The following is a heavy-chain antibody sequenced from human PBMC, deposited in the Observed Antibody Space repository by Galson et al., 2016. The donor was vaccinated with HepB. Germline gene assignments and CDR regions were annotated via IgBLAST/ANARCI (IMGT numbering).Heavy chain of an antibody. J-gene: IGHJ2*01. D-gene: IGHD2-15*01. CDR3: VREGGYCYGDSCRYFDL. CDR1: GFTFSSDS. Sequence: SLRLSCAASGFTFSSDSMNWVRQAPGKGLEWISSISRSSSLIYYADSVTGRFTISRDNAKRSLYLQMNSLRVEDTAVYYWVREGGYCYGDSCRYFDLWGRGTVVTVSS. CDR2: ISRSSSLI. V-gene: IGHV3-21*01.